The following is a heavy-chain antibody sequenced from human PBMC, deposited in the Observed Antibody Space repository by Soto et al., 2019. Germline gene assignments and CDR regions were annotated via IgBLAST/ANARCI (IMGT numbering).Heavy chain of an antibody. CDR1: GFTFSSYA. V-gene: IGHV3-23*01. J-gene: IGHJ4*02. CDR2: ISGSGGSS. CDR3: AKTKENYDFWSGPLYYFDY. D-gene: IGHD3-3*01. Sequence: EVQLLESGGGLVQPGGSLRLSCAASGFTFSSYAMSWVRQAPGKGLEWVSAISGSGGSSYYADSVKGRFTISRDNSKNTLYLQMNSLRAEDTAVYYCAKTKENYDFWSGPLYYFDYWGQGTLVTVSS.